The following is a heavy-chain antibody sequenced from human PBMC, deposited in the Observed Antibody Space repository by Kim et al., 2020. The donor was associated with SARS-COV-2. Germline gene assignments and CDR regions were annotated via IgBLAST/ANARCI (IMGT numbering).Heavy chain of an antibody. V-gene: IGHV1-2*02. J-gene: IGHJ4*02. Sequence: PNSGGTNYAQKFQGRVTMTRDTSISTAYMELSRLRSDDTAVYYCGRAFDYWGQGTLVTVSS. CDR2: PNSGGT. CDR3: GRAFDY.